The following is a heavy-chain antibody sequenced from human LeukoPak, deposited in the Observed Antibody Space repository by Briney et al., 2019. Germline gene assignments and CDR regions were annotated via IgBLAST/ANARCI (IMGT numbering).Heavy chain of an antibody. Sequence: PSETLSLTCTVSGGSISSYYWSWIRQPAGKGLEWIGRIYTSGSTNYNPSLKSRVTMSVDTSKNQFSLKPSSVTAADTAVYYCARDESYYDSSGYYSTDAFDIWGQGTMVTVSS. J-gene: IGHJ3*02. CDR2: IYTSGST. D-gene: IGHD3-22*01. CDR3: ARDESYYDSSGYYSTDAFDI. CDR1: GGSISSYY. V-gene: IGHV4-4*07.